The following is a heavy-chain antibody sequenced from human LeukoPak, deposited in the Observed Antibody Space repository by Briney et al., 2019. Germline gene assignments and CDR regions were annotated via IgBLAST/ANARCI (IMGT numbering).Heavy chain of an antibody. V-gene: IGHV4-4*07. CDR1: GGSISSYY. J-gene: IGHJ5*02. D-gene: IGHD3-22*01. Sequence: SETLSLTCTVSGGSISSYYWSWIRQPAGKGLEWIGRIYISGSTNYNPSLKSRVTMSVDTSKNQFSLKLSSVTAADTAVYYCATYYYDSSGYYYFRWFDPWGQGTLVTVSS. CDR3: ATYYYDSSGYYYFRWFDP. CDR2: IYISGST.